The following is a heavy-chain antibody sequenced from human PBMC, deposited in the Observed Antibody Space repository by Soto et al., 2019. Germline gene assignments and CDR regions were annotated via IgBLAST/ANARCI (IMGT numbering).Heavy chain of an antibody. J-gene: IGHJ4*02. Sequence: SETLSLTCAVYGGSFSGYYWSWIRQPPGKGLEWIGEINHSGSTNYNPSLKSRVTISVDTSKNQFSLKLSSVTAADTAVYYCARGLSSIVGATTDFDYWGQGTLVTVSS. CDR3: ARGLSSIVGATTDFDY. D-gene: IGHD1-26*01. V-gene: IGHV4-34*01. CDR2: INHSGST. CDR1: GGSFSGYY.